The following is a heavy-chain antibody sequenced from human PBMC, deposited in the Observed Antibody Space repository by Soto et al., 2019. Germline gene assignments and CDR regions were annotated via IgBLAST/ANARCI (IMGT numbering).Heavy chain of an antibody. V-gene: IGHV5-10-1*01. CDR1: GYSFTSYW. D-gene: IGHD3-22*01. CDR2: IDPSDSYT. CDR3: ARLPDSSGYSPPERD. J-gene: IGHJ4*02. Sequence: EVQLVQSGAEVKKPGESLRISCKGSGYSFTSYWISWVRQMPGKGMEWMGRIDPSDSYTNYSPSFQGHVTISADKSISTAYLQWSSLKASDTAMYYCARLPDSSGYSPPERDWGQGTLVTVSS.